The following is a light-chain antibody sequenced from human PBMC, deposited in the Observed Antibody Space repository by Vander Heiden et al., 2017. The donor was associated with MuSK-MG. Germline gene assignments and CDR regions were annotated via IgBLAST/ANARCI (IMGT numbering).Light chain of an antibody. CDR3: QQDYSYPPYT. V-gene: IGKV1-8*01. J-gene: IGKJ2*01. CDR1: QGISSY. CDR2: AAS. Sequence: AIRMTQSPSSLSASTGDRVTITCRASQGISSYLAWYQQKPGKAPKLLIYAASTLQSGVPSRFSGSGYGTDFTLTISCRQSEDFATYYCQQDYSYPPYTFGQGTKMEIK.